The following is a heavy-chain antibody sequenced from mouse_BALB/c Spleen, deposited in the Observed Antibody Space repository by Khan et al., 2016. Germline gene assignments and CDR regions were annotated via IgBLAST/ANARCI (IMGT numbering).Heavy chain of an antibody. J-gene: IGHJ2*01. D-gene: IGHD2-13*01. CDR3: TRGLPPDY. V-gene: IGHV3-6*02. CDR2: ISYDGSN. Sequence: EVQLQESGPGLVKPSQSLSLTCSVTGYSITSGYYWNWIRQFPGNKLEWMGFISYDGSNNYNPSLKNRISITRDTSKNQFFLKLNSVTAEDTAPYFCTRGLPPDYWGQGTTLTVSS. CDR1: GYSITSGYY.